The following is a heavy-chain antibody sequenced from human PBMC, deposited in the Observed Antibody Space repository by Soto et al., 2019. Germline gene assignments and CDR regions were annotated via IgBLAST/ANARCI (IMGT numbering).Heavy chain of an antibody. CDR3: ARDLEIAVADY. Sequence: GGSLRLSCAASGFTFSSYSMNWVRQAPGKGLEWVSSISSSSSYIYYADSVKGRFTISRDNAKNSLYLQMNSLRAEDTAAYYCARDLEIAVADYWGQGTLVTVSS. J-gene: IGHJ4*02. CDR1: GFTFSSYS. CDR2: ISSSSSYI. V-gene: IGHV3-21*01. D-gene: IGHD6-19*01.